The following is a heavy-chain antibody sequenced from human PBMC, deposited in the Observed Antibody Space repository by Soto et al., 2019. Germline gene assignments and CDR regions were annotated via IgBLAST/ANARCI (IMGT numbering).Heavy chain of an antibody. CDR1: GFTFSNYA. Sequence: GGSLRLSCAASGFTFSNYAMNWVRQAPGKGLEWVSTISGGGGSTFYPDSMKGRFTISRDNSKKTLYLQMNSLRAEDTALYYCAKDLRGPGSPRRTSTLFDSWGQGILVTVSS. CDR2: ISGGGGST. CDR3: AKDLRGPGSPRRTSTLFDS. V-gene: IGHV3-23*01. D-gene: IGHD3-10*01. J-gene: IGHJ4*02.